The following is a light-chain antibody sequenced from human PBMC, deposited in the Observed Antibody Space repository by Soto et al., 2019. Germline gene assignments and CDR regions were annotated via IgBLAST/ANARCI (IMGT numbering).Light chain of an antibody. CDR3: HQRTNWPPLT. J-gene: IGKJ4*01. CDR1: QRVSSS. CDR2: DAS. Sequence: EIVLTQSPATLSLSPGERATLSCRASQRVSSSLAWYQHKPGQAPRLLIYDASNRATGIPARFSGSGSGTDFTLTISSVEPEDFAVYYCHQRTNWPPLTFGGGTKVEIK. V-gene: IGKV3-11*01.